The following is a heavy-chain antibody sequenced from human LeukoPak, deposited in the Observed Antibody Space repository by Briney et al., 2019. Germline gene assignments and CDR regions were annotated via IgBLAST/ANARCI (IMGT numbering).Heavy chain of an antibody. J-gene: IGHJ4*02. CDR1: GGSISSGGYY. CDR3: ARGKGRVRPSPDY. Sequence: PSQTLSLTCTVSGGSISSGGYYWSWIRQHPGKGLEWIGYIYYSGSTYYNPSLKSRVTISVDTSKNQFSLKLSSVTAADTAVYSCARGKGRVRPSPDYWGQGTLVTVSS. CDR2: IYYSGST. D-gene: IGHD3-3*01. V-gene: IGHV4-31*03.